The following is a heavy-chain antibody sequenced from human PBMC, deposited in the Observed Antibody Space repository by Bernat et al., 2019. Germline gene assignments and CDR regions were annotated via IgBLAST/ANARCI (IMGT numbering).Heavy chain of an antibody. CDR1: GFIFSDYY. Sequence: QVQLVESGGGLVNPGGSLRLTCAASGFIFSDYYMSWIRQAPGKGLEWISSISSSGSTVYYADSVKGRFIISRDNVKNSMDLQMNSLRAEETAVYYCASRVFCSGGSCSRPDSFDLWGQGTLVTVSS. J-gene: IGHJ3*01. CDR3: ASRVFCSGGSCSRPDSFDL. CDR2: ISSSGSTV. D-gene: IGHD2-15*01. V-gene: IGHV3-11*01.